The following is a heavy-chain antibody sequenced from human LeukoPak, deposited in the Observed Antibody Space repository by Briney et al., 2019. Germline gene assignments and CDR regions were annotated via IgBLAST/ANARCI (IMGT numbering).Heavy chain of an antibody. V-gene: IGHV3-33*01. D-gene: IGHD6-6*01. CDR1: GFTFSSYG. Sequence: GGSLRLSCAASGFTFSSYGMHWVRQAPGKGLEWVAVIWYDGSNKYYADSVKGRFTISRDNSKNTLYLQMNSLRAEDTAVYYCAPAVDRSSSNIDYWGQGTLVSVSS. J-gene: IGHJ4*02. CDR2: IWYDGSNK. CDR3: APAVDRSSSNIDY.